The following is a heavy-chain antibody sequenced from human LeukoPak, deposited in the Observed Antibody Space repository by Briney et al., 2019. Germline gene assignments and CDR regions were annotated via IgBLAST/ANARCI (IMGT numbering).Heavy chain of an antibody. CDR3: AKRHSGYDFFDY. CDR2: IYPGDSDT. V-gene: IGHV5-51*01. J-gene: IGHJ4*02. Sequence: GESLKISCKGSGYSFTNHWIGWVRQMPGKGLEWMGTIYPGDSDTRYSPSFRGQVTISVDKSISTAYLQWSSLKASDTAMYYCAKRHSGYDFFDYWGQGTLVTVSS. D-gene: IGHD5-12*01. CDR1: GYSFTNHW.